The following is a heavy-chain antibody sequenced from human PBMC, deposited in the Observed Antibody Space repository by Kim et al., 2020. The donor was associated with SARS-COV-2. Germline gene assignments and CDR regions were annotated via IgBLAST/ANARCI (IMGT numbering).Heavy chain of an antibody. D-gene: IGHD3-3*01. J-gene: IGHJ4*02. V-gene: IGHV1-8*01. CDR1: GYTFTSYD. CDR3: ARVWSPSYYDFWSGYYPPDY. Sequence: ASVKVSCKASGYTFTSYDINWVRQATGQGLEWMGWMNPNSGNTGYAQKFQGRVTMTRNTSISTAYMELSSLRSEDTAVYYCARVWSPSYYDFWSGYYPPDYWGQGTLVTVSS. CDR2: MNPNSGNT.